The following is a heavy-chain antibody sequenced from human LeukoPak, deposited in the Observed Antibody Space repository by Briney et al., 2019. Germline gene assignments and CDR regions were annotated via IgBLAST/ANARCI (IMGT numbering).Heavy chain of an antibody. V-gene: IGHV3-23*01. Sequence: SGGSLRLSCAASGFTFNNYGMHWVRQAPGEGLEWVSTISGSADNTNYAEAVKGRFTISRDNSKNTMYLQMNSLRAEDTAVYYCAKQGFGCWGQGTLVTVSS. J-gene: IGHJ4*02. CDR1: GFTFNNYG. CDR3: AKQGFGC. CDR2: ISGSADNT.